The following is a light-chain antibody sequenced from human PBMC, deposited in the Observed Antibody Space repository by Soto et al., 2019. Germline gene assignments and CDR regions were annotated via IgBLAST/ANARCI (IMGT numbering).Light chain of an antibody. Sequence: QSVLTQPASVSGSPGQSITISCNGTSSDVGGYNYVSWYQQHPGKAPKLMIYDVSNRPSGVSNRFSGSKSGNTASLTVSGLLTEDEADYYCSSYTSNSTYVFGTGTKVTVL. CDR1: SSDVGGYNY. CDR3: SSYTSNSTYV. V-gene: IGLV2-14*03. J-gene: IGLJ1*01. CDR2: DVS.